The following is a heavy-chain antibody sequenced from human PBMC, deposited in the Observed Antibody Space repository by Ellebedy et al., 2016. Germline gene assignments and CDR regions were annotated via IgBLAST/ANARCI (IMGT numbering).Heavy chain of an antibody. Sequence: SETLSLTXTVSGGSISSYHWNWIRQHPGQGLEWIGYIYYTGSTNYNPSLKSRVTISADTSKNQFSLRLDSVTAADTAVYYCARESGGGSSSGYFDYWGQGTLVTVSS. CDR3: ARESGGGSSSGYFDY. D-gene: IGHD1-26*01. J-gene: IGHJ4*02. CDR1: GGSISSYH. CDR2: IYYTGST. V-gene: IGHV4-59*01.